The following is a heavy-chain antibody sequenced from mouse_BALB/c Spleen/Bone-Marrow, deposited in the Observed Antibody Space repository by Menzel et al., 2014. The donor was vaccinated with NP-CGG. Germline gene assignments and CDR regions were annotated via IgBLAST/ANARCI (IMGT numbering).Heavy chain of an antibody. V-gene: IGHV5-9-1*01. CDR1: RFTFSTYA. J-gene: IGHJ1*01. Sequence: EVKLMESGGGLVKPGGSLKLSCAASRFTFSTYAMSWVRQTPEKRLEWVATISRGGSYIYYPDSVKGRFTISRDNAKNTLYLQMSSLGSEDTAIYYCARRYGNYGNFDVWGAGTTVTVSS. CDR2: ISRGGSYI. CDR3: ARRYGNYGNFDV. D-gene: IGHD2-1*01.